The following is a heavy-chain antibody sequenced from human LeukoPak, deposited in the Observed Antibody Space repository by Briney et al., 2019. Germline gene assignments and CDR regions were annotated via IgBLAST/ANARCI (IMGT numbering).Heavy chain of an antibody. CDR2: ISYDGSNK. J-gene: IGHJ4*02. Sequence: GGSLRLSCAASGVTFSSYGMHWIRQAPGKGLEWVAVISYDGSNKYYADSVKGRFTISRDNSKNTLYLQMNSLRAEDTAVYYCAKDISSGWPYCFDYWGQGTLVTVSS. CDR3: AKDISSGWPYCFDY. V-gene: IGHV3-30*18. CDR1: GVTFSSYG. D-gene: IGHD6-19*01.